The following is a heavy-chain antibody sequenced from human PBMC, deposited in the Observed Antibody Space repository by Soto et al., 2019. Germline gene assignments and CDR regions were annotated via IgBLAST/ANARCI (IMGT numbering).Heavy chain of an antibody. V-gene: IGHV3-15*01. J-gene: IGHJ5*02. CDR2: IKSKSDGGTT. CDR3: TTDLWRIAVVVGSTGYFNP. CDR1: GFTFSTYW. Sequence: GGSLRLSCAASGFTFSTYWMSWVRQAPGKGLEWVGRIKSKSDGGTTEYAAPVRGRFTISRDDSKNTLYLQMNSLKTEDTAVYYCTTDLWRIAVVVGSTGYFNPWGQGTPVTVSS. D-gene: IGHD2-15*01.